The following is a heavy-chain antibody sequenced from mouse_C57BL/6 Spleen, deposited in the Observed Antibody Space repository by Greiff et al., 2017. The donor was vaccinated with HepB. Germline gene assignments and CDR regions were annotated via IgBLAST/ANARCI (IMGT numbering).Heavy chain of an antibody. J-gene: IGHJ2*01. CDR3: AVVGGYYGSVDY. Sequence: EVNVVESGGGLVKPGGSLKLSCAASGFTFSDYGMHWVRQAPEKGLEWVAYISSGSSTIYYADTVKGRFTISRDNAKNTLFLQMTSLRSEDTAMYYCAVVGGYYGSVDYWGQGTTLTVSS. D-gene: IGHD1-1*01. V-gene: IGHV5-17*01. CDR1: GFTFSDYG. CDR2: ISSGSSTI.